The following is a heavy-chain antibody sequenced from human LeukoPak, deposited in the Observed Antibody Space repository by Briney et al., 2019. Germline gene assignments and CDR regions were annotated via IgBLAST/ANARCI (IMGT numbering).Heavy chain of an antibody. CDR1: GFTVSSNY. D-gene: IGHD4-17*01. CDR3: GRDPNGDYIGAFDF. V-gene: IGHV3-30*03. CDR2: ISYDGSNK. Sequence: GGSLRLSCAASGFTVSSNYMSWVRQAPGKGLEWVAVISYDGSNKYYADSVKGRFTISRDNSRNTLYLQMNSLRADDTAIYYCGRDPNGDYIGAFDFWGQGTMVSVSS. J-gene: IGHJ3*01.